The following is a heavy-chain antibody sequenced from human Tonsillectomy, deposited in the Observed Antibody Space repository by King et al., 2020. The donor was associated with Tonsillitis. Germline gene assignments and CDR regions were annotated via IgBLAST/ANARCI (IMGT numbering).Heavy chain of an antibody. CDR1: GYTFSRYG. V-gene: IGHV1-18*01. CDR3: ARAGTDFDTFDV. D-gene: IGHD1-14*01. Sequence: QLVQSGAEVKKPGASVKVPCKASGYTFSRYGISWVRRAPGQGLEWMGWIGGYSGDTNYAQKFQGRVTMIRDTSTSTAYMELRSLRFNDTAVYYCARAGTDFDTFDVWGQGTMVTVSS. CDR2: IGGYSGDT. J-gene: IGHJ3*01.